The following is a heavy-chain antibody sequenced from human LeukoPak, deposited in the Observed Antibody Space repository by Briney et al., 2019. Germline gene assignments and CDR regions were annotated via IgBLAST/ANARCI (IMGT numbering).Heavy chain of an antibody. J-gene: IGHJ4*02. Sequence: SGGSLRLSCAASGFTFDDYAMHWVRQGPGKGLEWVSGISWNSGSIGYADSVKGRFTISRDNAKNSLYLQMNSLRAEDTAVYYCARSYGDYEYYFDYWGQGTLVTVSS. D-gene: IGHD4-17*01. CDR2: ISWNSGSI. V-gene: IGHV3-9*01. CDR1: GFTFDDYA. CDR3: ARSYGDYEYYFDY.